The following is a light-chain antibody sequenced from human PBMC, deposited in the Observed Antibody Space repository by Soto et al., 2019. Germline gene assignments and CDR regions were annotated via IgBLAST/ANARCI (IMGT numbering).Light chain of an antibody. Sequence: QSVLTQPPSASGSPGQSVTISCTGTSSDVGACNYVSWFQQHPGKAPKLMIYEVSKRPSGVPDRFSGSKSGSTASLTVSGLQAEDEADYFCSSFAGRNNIVFGGGTKLTVL. CDR2: EVS. J-gene: IGLJ2*01. CDR3: SSFAGRNNIV. CDR1: SSDVGACNY. V-gene: IGLV2-8*01.